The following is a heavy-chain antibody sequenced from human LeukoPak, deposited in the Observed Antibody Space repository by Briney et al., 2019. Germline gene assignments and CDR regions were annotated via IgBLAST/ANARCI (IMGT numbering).Heavy chain of an antibody. J-gene: IGHJ5*02. CDR3: AKGQSYESPLDT. Sequence: GGSLRLSCAASGFTFSTYDMYWVRQAPGRGLEWVSGISGSASGHVIYYADSVKGRFTISRDNVRDTLYLQMNGLRAEDTALYYCAKGQSYESPLDTWGQGALVTVSS. D-gene: IGHD3-22*01. CDR1: GFTFSTYD. V-gene: IGHV3-23*01. CDR2: ISGSASGHVI.